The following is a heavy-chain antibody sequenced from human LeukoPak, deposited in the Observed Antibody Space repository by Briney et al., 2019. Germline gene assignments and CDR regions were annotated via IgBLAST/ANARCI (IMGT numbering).Heavy chain of an antibody. V-gene: IGHV3-7*01. J-gene: IGHJ4*02. CDR2: IKQDGSEK. CDR1: GFTFSSYW. Sequence: PGGSLRLSCAASGFTFSSYWMSWVRQAPGKGLEWVANIKQDGSEKYYVDSVKGRFTISRDNAKNSLYLQMNSLRAEDTAVYYCAKDRHKIIAAAGDKDYWGQGTLVTVSS. CDR3: AKDRHKIIAAAGDKDY. D-gene: IGHD6-13*01.